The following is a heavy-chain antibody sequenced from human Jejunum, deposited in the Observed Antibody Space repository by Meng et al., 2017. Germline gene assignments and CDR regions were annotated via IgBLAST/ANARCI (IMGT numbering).Heavy chain of an antibody. V-gene: IGHV3-7*01. J-gene: IGHJ3*02. CDR2: INEDATVK. CDR3: ARDPAFSAFAI. CDR1: RFSFSTSW. Sequence: GESLKISCAASRFSFSTSWMAWVRQAPGKGLEWVANINEDATVKNHVDSVKGRFTVSRDNAKNSVYLQMTSLRVEDTAMYYCARDPAFSAFAIWGQGTMVTVSS. D-gene: IGHD2-15*01.